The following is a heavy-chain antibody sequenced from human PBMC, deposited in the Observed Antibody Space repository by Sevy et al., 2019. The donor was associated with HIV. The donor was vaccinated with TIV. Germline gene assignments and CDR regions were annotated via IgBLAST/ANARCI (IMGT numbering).Heavy chain of an antibody. V-gene: IGHV3-30-3*01. CDR3: ARATYYDILTGYYRDIYYYYYYGMDV. D-gene: IGHD3-9*01. CDR1: GFTFSSYA. CDR2: ISYDGSIK. J-gene: IGHJ6*02. Sequence: GGSLRLSCAASGFTFSSYAMHWVRQAPGKGLEWVAVISYDGSIKYYADSVKGRFTISRDNSKNTLYLQMNSLGAEDTAVYYCARATYYDILTGYYRDIYYYYYYGMDVWGQGTTVTVSS.